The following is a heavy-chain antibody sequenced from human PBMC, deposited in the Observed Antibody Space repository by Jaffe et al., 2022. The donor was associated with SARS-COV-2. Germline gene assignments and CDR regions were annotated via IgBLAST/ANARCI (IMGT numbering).Heavy chain of an antibody. CDR3: ARDPGLYYLNSGAFDI. V-gene: IGHV3-66*02. CDR1: GFTVSSNY. CDR2: IYSGGST. Sequence: EVQLVESGGGLVQPGGSLRLSCAASGFTVSSNYMSWVRQAPGKGLEWVSVIYSGGSTYYADSVKGRFTISRDNSKNTLYLQMNSLRAEDTAVYYCARDPGLYYLNSGAFDIWGQGTMVTVSS. D-gene: IGHD7-27*01. J-gene: IGHJ3*02.